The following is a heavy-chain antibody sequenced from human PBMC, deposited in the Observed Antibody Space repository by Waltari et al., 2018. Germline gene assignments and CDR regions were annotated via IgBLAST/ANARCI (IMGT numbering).Heavy chain of an antibody. CDR1: GFTFSSYE. CDR2: ISSSGSTI. Sequence: EVQLVESGGGLVQPGGSLRLSCAASGFTFSSYEMNWVRKAPGKGLEWVSYISSSGSTIYYADSVKGRFTISRDNAKNSLYLQMNSLRAEDTAVYYCARGTIFGVAEIPNYYYGMDVWGQGTTVTVSS. D-gene: IGHD3-3*01. J-gene: IGHJ6*02. V-gene: IGHV3-48*03. CDR3: ARGTIFGVAEIPNYYYGMDV.